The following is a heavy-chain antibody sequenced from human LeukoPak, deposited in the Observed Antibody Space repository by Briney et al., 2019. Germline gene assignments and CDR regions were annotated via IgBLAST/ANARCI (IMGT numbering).Heavy chain of an antibody. V-gene: IGHV1-46*01. J-gene: IGHJ4*02. CDR2: INPSGGRT. D-gene: IGHD5-18*01. CDR1: GYTFPNYY. CDR3: AREIGPRQLHLWASAFDY. Sequence: ASVKVSCKASGYTFPNYYMHWVRQAPGQGLEWMGMINPSGGRTNYAQKFQGRVTMTRDTSTSTVYMELSSLRSEDTAVYYCAREIGPRQLHLWASAFDYWGQGTLVTVSS.